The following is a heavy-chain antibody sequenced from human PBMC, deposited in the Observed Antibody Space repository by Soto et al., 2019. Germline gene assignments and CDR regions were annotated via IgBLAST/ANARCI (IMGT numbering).Heavy chain of an antibody. V-gene: IGHV4-34*01. J-gene: IGHJ3*02. CDR2: INHSGST. Sequence: QVQLQQWGAGLLKPSETLSLTCAVYGGSFSGYYWSWIRQPPGKGLEWIGEINHSGSTNYNPSLKSRVTISVDTSKNQCSLKLSSVTAADTAVYYCARGAVVSLADAFDIWGQGTMVTVSS. D-gene: IGHD3-22*01. CDR1: GGSFSGYY. CDR3: ARGAVVSLADAFDI.